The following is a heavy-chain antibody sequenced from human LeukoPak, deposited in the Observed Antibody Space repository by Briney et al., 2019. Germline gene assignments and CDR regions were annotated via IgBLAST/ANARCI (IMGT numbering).Heavy chain of an antibody. CDR2: IFYSGTT. J-gene: IGHJ4*02. Sequence: SEILSLTCTVSGGSITSYYWSWIRQPPGRGLEWIGHIFYSGTTYYNPSLKSRVIISADTSKRQFSLRLSSLTAADTAFYYCARGDFWSGYTIWGQGTLVAVSS. CDR3: ARGDFWSGYTI. D-gene: IGHD3-3*01. V-gene: IGHV4-59*08. CDR1: GGSITSYY.